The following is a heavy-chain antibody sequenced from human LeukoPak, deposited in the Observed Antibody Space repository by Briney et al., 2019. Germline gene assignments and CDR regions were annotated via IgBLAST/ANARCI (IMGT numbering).Heavy chain of an antibody. CDR2: IYYSGST. D-gene: IGHD5-12*01. V-gene: IGHV4-59*08. J-gene: IGHJ4*02. CDR3: ARLNLPYGGYEYYFDY. Sequence: PSETLSLTRTVSGGSISSYYWSWIRQPPGKGLGWIGYIYYSGSTNYNPSLKSRVTISVDTSKNQFSLKLSSVTAADTAVYYCARLNLPYGGYEYYFDYWGQGTLVTVSS. CDR1: GGSISSYY.